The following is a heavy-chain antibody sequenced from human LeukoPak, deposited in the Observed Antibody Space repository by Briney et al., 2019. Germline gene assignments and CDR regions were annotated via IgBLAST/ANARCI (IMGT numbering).Heavy chain of an antibody. D-gene: IGHD5-18*01. CDR1: GYSFTDYW. CDR3: ARQVGYSYGFNWFDP. CDR2: IYPGDSDT. V-gene: IGHV5-51*01. J-gene: IGHJ5*02. Sequence: GESLKISCQGSGYSFTDYWIGWVRQMPGKGLEWMGIIYPGDSDTKYSPSFQVTISAEKSISTAYLQWSSLKASDTAMYYCARQVGYSYGFNWFDPWGQGTLVTVSS.